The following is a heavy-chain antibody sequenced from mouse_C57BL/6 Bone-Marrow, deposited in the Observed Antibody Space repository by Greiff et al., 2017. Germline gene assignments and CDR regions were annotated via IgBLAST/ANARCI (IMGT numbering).Heavy chain of an antibody. Sequence: VQLQQSGAELAKPGASVKLSCTASGYTFTSDWMHWVKQRPEQGLEWIGYINPSSGYTKYNQKFKDKATLTSDKTSSTAYMQLSSLTYEDSAVYYCAISFLLYFDYWGQGTTLTVPS. D-gene: IGHD2-1*01. CDR2: INPSSGYT. CDR1: GYTFTSDW. J-gene: IGHJ2*01. CDR3: AISFLLYFDY. V-gene: IGHV1-7*01.